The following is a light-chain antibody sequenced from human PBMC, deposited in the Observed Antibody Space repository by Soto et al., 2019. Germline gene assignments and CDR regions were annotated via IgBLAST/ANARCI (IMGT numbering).Light chain of an antibody. CDR1: QGISSY. J-gene: IGKJ3*01. V-gene: IGKV1-8*01. Sequence: IRMTQSPSSLSASTGDRVTITCRASQGISSYLAWYQQKPGKAPKLLIYAASTLQSGVPSRFSGSGSGTDFTLTISCLQSEDFATYYCQQYYSYPPAFGPGTKVDIK. CDR2: AAS. CDR3: QQYYSYPPA.